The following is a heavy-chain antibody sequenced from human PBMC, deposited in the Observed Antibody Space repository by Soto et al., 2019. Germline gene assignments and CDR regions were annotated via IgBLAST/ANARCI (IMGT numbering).Heavy chain of an antibody. J-gene: IGHJ3*02. V-gene: IGHV4-39*01. Sequence: QLQLQESGPGLVKPSETLSLTCTVSGASITSNNYYWDWIRQPPGEGLEWSGNVYYSGNNHYNPSLNSRVTMSVDTSTNQFSLRLSSVTAADTAVYYCARHPRYGFTTCDESFDIWGQGTMVTVSS. CDR3: ARHPRYGFTTCDESFDI. D-gene: IGHD1-20*01. CDR1: GASITSNNYY. CDR2: VYYSGNN.